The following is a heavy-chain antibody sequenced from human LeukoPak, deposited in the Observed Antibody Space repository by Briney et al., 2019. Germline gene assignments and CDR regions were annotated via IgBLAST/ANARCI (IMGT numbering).Heavy chain of an antibody. CDR1: GGSISSGGYY. CDR2: IYSSGST. CDR3: AREDGTVVDAFDI. J-gene: IGHJ3*02. V-gene: IGHV4-31*03. D-gene: IGHD4/OR15-4a*01. Sequence: SETLSLTCTVSGGSISSGGYYWTWIRQHPGKGLEWIEYIYSSGSTYYNPSLKSRVTISLDTSKRQFSLKLTSVTAADTAVYYCAREDGTVVDAFDIWGQGTMVTVSS.